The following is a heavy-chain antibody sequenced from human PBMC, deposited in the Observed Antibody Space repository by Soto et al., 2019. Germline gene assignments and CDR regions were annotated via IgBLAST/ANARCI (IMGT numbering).Heavy chain of an antibody. CDR1: GFTFGDYA. J-gene: IGHJ6*02. D-gene: IGHD3-22*01. V-gene: IGHV3-49*04. CDR2: IRSKAYGGTT. CDR3: TRDRYTYDSSGYYYTYYYYGMDV. Sequence: GGSLRLSCTASGFTFGDYAMSWVRQAPGKGLEWVGFIRSKAYGGTTEYAASVKGRFTISRDDSKGIAYLQMNSLKTEDTAVYYCTRDRYTYDSSGYYYTYYYYGMDVWGQGPPVTV.